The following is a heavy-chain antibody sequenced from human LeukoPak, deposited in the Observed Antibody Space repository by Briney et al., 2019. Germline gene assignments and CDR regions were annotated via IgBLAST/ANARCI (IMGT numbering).Heavy chain of an antibody. CDR3: ARHGRGGSSSYLVGY. CDR1: GGSISSFY. J-gene: IGHJ4*02. Sequence: SETLSLTCSVSGGSISSFYWSWIRQPPGKGLEWIGYIYYSGSTNYNPSLKSRVTISVDTSKNQFSLKLSSVTAADTAVYYCARHGRGGSSSYLVGYWGQGTLVTVSS. CDR2: IYYSGST. D-gene: IGHD6-6*01. V-gene: IGHV4-59*08.